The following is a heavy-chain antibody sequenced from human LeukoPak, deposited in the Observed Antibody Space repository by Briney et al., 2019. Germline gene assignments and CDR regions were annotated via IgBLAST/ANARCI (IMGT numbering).Heavy chain of an antibody. CDR3: AKDRLGVSSLPDY. Sequence: GGSLRLSCAASGFTFSSYAMSWVRQAPGKGLEWVSAISGSGGSTYCADSVKGRFTISRDNSKNTLYLQMNSLRAEDTAVYYCAKDRLGVSSLPDYWGQGTLVTVSS. CDR2: ISGSGGST. J-gene: IGHJ4*02. V-gene: IGHV3-23*01. CDR1: GFTFSSYA. D-gene: IGHD2-8*01.